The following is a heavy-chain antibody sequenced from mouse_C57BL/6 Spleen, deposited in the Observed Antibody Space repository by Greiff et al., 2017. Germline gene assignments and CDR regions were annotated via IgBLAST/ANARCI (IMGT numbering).Heavy chain of an antibody. CDR1: GFTFSDYY. D-gene: IGHD1-1*01. J-gene: IGHJ1*03. V-gene: IGHV5-16*01. Sequence: EVMLVESEGGLVQPGSSMKLSCTASGFTFSDYYMAWVRQVPEKGLEWVANINYDGSSTYYLDSLKSRFIISRDNAKNILYLQMSSLKSEDTATYYCATLVAFYWYFDVWGTGTTVTVSS. CDR2: INYDGSST. CDR3: ATLVAFYWYFDV.